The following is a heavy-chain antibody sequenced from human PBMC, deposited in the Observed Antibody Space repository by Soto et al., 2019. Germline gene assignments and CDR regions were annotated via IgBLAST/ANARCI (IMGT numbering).Heavy chain of an antibody. CDR2: ISAYNGHT. D-gene: IGHD5-18*01. Sequence: QVQLVQSGAEVKKPGASVKVSCKASGYTFTSYGISWVRQAPGQGLEWMGWISAYNGHTNDAQKLQGRVTMTTDTSTSTAYMELRSLRYDDTAVYYCARDALGYSYGTRPDDWGQGTLVTVSS. V-gene: IGHV1-18*01. J-gene: IGHJ4*02. CDR1: GYTFTSYG. CDR3: ARDALGYSYGTRPDD.